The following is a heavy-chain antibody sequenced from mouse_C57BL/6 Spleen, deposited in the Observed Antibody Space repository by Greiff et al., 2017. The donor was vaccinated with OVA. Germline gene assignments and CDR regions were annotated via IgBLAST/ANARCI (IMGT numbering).Heavy chain of an antibody. Sequence: EVKLMESGPGLVKPSQSLSLTCSVTGYSITSGYYWNWIRQFPGNKLEWMGYISYDGSNNYNPSLKNRISITRDTSKNQFFLKLNSVTTEDTATYYCARIYYDYSYAMDYWGQGTSVTVSS. J-gene: IGHJ4*01. CDR3: ARIYYDYSYAMDY. CDR1: GYSITSGYY. V-gene: IGHV3-6*01. D-gene: IGHD2-4*01. CDR2: ISYDGSN.